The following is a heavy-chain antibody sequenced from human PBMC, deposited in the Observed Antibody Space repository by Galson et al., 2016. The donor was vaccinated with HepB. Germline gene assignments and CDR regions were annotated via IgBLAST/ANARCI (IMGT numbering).Heavy chain of an antibody. V-gene: IGHV3-9*01. D-gene: IGHD2-15*01. J-gene: IGHJ6*02. CDR2: IRWDSEVI. Sequence: SLRLSCAASGFMFDEYALHWVRQSPGKGLEWGSGIRWDSEVIDYADSVKGRFIVSRDNSRHSLDLEMTSLRPSYTALYNCAKEALGSVPLYVWGQGTAVTVSS. CDR1: GFMFDEYA. CDR3: AKEALGSVPLYV.